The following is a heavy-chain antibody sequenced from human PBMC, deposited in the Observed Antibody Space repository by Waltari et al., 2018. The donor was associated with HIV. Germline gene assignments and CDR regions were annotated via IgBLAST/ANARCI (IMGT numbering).Heavy chain of an antibody. D-gene: IGHD3-3*01. CDR3: TKGRRGALFGDE. CDR1: GYSFIDFD. V-gene: IGHV1-8*02. Sequence: VQLVQSVAEIKKPRASVRVSCRASGYSFIDFDINWVRRAPGRGLEWVGWMNPDNGDAGYGHKFKGRVTLTRETTTDTAYMDVTNLKSENTAIYYCTKGRRGALFGDEWGQGTLVTVSS. CDR2: MNPDNGDA. J-gene: IGHJ4*02.